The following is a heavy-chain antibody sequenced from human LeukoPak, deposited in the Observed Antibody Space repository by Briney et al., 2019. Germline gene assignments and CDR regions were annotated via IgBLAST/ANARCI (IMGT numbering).Heavy chain of an antibody. CDR1: GFSLSTSGMC. J-gene: IGHJ6*03. CDR2: IDWDDDK. CDR3: ARTHSSSWYAVPYYYYMDV. D-gene: IGHD6-13*01. V-gene: IGHV2-70*11. Sequence: ESGPALVKPTQTLTLTCTFSGFSLSTSGMCVSWIRQPPGKALEWLARIDWDDDKYYSTSLKTRLTISKDTSKNQVVLTMTNMDPVDTATYYCARTHSSSWYAVPYYYYMDVWGKGTTVTVSS.